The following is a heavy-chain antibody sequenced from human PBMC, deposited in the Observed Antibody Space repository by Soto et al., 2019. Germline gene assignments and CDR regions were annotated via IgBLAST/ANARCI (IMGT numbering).Heavy chain of an antibody. CDR3: ARDTVVVAARPNWFDP. J-gene: IGHJ5*02. CDR2: ISSSSSYI. V-gene: IGHV3-21*01. Sequence: GGSLRLSCAASGFTFSSYSMNWVRQAPGKGLEWVSSISSSSSYIYYADSVKGRFTISRDNAKNSLYLQMNSLRADDTAVYYCARDTVVVAARPNWFDPWGQGTLVTVAS. D-gene: IGHD2-15*01. CDR1: GFTFSSYS.